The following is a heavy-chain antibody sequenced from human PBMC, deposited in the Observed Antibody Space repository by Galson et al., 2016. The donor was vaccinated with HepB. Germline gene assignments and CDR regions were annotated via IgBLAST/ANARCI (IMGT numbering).Heavy chain of an antibody. J-gene: IGHJ6*02. V-gene: IGHV4-61*08. D-gene: IGHD1-14*01. Sequence: SETLSLTCSASGGSVNRDDYLWTWIRQPPGKGLEWIGYVYYSGSTKYNPSLRGRATISVDTAKNQFALNLDSVTAADTAVYFCARDTLMTTTIEGFDVWGQGTMVTVSS. CDR3: ARDTLMTTTIEGFDV. CDR2: VYYSGST. CDR1: GGSVNRDDYL.